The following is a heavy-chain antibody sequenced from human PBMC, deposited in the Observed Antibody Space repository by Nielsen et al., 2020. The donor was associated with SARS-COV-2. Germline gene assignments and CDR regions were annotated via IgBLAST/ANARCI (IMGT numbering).Heavy chain of an antibody. V-gene: IGHV3-7*03. D-gene: IGHD3-3*01. CDR2: IKQDGSEK. J-gene: IGHJ5*02. CDR3: ARGVLAATS. CDR1: GFTFSSYW. Sequence: GESLKISCAASGFTFSSYWMSWVRQAPGKGLEWVANIKQDGSEKYYVDSVKGRFTISRDNAKNSLYLQMNSLRAEDTAVYYCARGVLAATSWGQGTLVTVSS.